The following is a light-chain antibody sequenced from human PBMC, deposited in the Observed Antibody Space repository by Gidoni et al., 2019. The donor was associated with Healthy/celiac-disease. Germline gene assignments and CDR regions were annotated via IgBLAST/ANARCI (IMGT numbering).Light chain of an antibody. Sequence: IVLTQSPATLSLSPGERATLPCSASQSVSSYLAWYQQKPGQAPRLLIYDASNRATGIPARFSGSGSGTDFTLTISSLEPEDFAVYYCQQRSNWVFGGGTKVEIK. J-gene: IGKJ4*01. CDR3: QQRSNWV. CDR2: DAS. V-gene: IGKV3-11*01. CDR1: QSVSSY.